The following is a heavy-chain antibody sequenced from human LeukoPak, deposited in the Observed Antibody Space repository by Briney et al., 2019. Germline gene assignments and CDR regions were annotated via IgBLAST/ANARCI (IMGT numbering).Heavy chain of an antibody. CDR3: TTGSVLLWFGEFRGNY. CDR1: GFTFSNAW. Sequence: GSLRLSCAASGFTFSNAWMSWVRQAPGKGLEWVGRIKSKTDGGTTDYAAPVKGRFTISRDDSKNTLYLQMNSLKTEDTAVYYCTTGSVLLWFGEFRGNYWGQGTLVTVSS. V-gene: IGHV3-15*01. D-gene: IGHD3-10*01. J-gene: IGHJ4*02. CDR2: IKSKTDGGTT.